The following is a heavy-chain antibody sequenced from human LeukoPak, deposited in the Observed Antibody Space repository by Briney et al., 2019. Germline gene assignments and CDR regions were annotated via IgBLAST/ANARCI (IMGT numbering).Heavy chain of an antibody. CDR3: ARYRYYDYVWGNLDAFDI. V-gene: IGHV3-30-3*01. J-gene: IGHJ3*02. D-gene: IGHD3-16*01. CDR2: ISYDGSNK. Sequence: GGPLRLSCAASGFTFSSYAMHWVRQAPGKGLEWVAVISYDGSNKYYADSLKGRSTISRDNSKNTLYLQMNSLRAEDTAVYYCARYRYYDYVWGNLDAFDIWGQGTMVTVSS. CDR1: GFTFSSYA.